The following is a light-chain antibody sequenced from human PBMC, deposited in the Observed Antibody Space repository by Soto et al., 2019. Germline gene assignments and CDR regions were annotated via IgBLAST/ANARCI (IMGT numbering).Light chain of an antibody. CDR2: DAS. J-gene: IGKJ1*01. CDR1: QSISSW. CDR3: QQYNSYSPLT. V-gene: IGKV1-5*01. Sequence: DIQMTQSPSTLSASVGDRVTITCRASQSISSWLAWYQQKPGKAPKLLIYDASSLESGVPSRFSGSGSGTEFTLTISSLQPDEFATYYCQQYNSYSPLTFGQGTKVEIK.